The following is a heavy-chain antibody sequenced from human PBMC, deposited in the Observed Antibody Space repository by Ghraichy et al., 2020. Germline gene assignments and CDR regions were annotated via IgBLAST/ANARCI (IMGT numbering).Heavy chain of an antibody. V-gene: IGHV3-53*01. CDR1: GFTVSSNY. D-gene: IGHD5-12*01. Sequence: GSLRLSCAVSGFTVSSNYMSWVRQAAGKGLEWVSTIYRGGYTYYADSVKGRFTLSRDNSKNTLYLEMSSLRVEDTAVYYCARASANWFEPWGQGTLVTVSS. CDR2: IYRGGYT. CDR3: ARASANWFEP. J-gene: IGHJ5*02.